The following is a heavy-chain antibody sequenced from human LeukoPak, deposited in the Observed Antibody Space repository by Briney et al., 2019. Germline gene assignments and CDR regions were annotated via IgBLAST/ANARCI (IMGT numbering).Heavy chain of an antibody. CDR1: GGSISTYY. V-gene: IGHV4-59*01. CDR2: IYYSGSS. J-gene: IGHJ4*02. D-gene: IGHD3-3*02. Sequence: SETLSLTCTVSGGSISTYYWNWIRQPPGKGLEWIGYIYYSGSSNYNPSLKSRVTISVDTSKNQFSLNLTSVTAADTAVYYCARGGIRQTFDNWGQGTLVTVSS. CDR3: ARGGIRQTFDN.